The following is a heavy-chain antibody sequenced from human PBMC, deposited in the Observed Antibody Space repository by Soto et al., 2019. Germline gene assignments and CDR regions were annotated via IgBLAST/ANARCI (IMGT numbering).Heavy chain of an antibody. CDR3: ARGSSVAGRNNWFDP. CDR2: ISAYNGNT. Sequence: ASVKVSCKASGYTFTSYGISWVRQAPGQGLEWMGWISAYNGNTNYAQKLQGRVTMTTDTSTSTAYMELRSLRSDDTAVYYCARGSSVAGRNNWFDPRGQGTLVTVSS. CDR1: GYTFTSYG. D-gene: IGHD6-19*01. V-gene: IGHV1-18*01. J-gene: IGHJ5*02.